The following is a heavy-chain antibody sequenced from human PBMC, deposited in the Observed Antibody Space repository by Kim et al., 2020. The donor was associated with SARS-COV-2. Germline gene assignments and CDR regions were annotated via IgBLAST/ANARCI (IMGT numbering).Heavy chain of an antibody. J-gene: IGHJ5*02. D-gene: IGHD6-19*01. CDR3: ARMAVAGDWFDP. V-gene: IGHV5-10-1*01. Sequence: NYRQSFQGQLTISADKSISTAYLQWSSLKASDTAMYYCARMAVAGDWFDPWGQGTLVTVSS.